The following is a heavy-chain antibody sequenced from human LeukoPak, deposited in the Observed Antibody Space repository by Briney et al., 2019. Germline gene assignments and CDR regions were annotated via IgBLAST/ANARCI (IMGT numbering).Heavy chain of an antibody. CDR1: GDSVSSKSVS. CDR2: TRYRSTCNT. Sequence: SQTLSLTCAISGDSVSSKSVSWSWMRQSPSRGLEYLGRTRYRSTCNTFYSLSVEGRITINADTSRNEVSLRLSSVTPEDTALYYCVRDFNWAFDYWGQGTLVTVSS. V-gene: IGHV6-1*01. J-gene: IGHJ4*02. CDR3: VRDFNWAFDY. D-gene: IGHD3-16*01.